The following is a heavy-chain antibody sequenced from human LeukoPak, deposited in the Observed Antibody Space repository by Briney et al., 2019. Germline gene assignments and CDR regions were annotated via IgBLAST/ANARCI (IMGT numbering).Heavy chain of an antibody. CDR2: IYHSGST. J-gene: IGHJ3*02. V-gene: IGHV4-38-2*02. D-gene: IGHD1-26*01. Sequence: SETLSLTCTVSGYSIRSGYYWGWIRPPPGKGLEWLGSIYHSGSTYYNPSLKSRVTISVDTSKNQFSLKLSSVTAADTAVYYCARDAWELHPDAFDIWGQGTMVTVSS. CDR1: GYSIRSGYY. CDR3: ARDAWELHPDAFDI.